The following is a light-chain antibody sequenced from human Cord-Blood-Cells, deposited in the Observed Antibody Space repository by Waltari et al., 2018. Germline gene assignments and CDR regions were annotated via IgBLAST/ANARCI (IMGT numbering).Light chain of an antibody. Sequence: SYELTQPPSVSVSPGQTASITCSGDKLGDKYACWYQQKQGQSPVLVIYQDSKRPSGIPERFSGSNSGNTATLTISGTQAMDEADYCCQAWDSSNWVFGGGTKLTVL. CDR2: QDS. CDR3: QAWDSSNWV. V-gene: IGLV3-1*01. CDR1: KLGDKY. J-gene: IGLJ3*02.